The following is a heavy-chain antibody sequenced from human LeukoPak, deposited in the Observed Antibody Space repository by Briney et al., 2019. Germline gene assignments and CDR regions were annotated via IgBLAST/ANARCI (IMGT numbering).Heavy chain of an antibody. CDR3: ANSALVVVTAPDY. V-gene: IGHV3-23*01. CDR1: GFTFSSYA. Sequence: XGSLRLSCAASGFTFSSYAMSWVRQAPGKGLEWVSAISGSGGSTYYADSVKGRFTISRDNSKNSLYLQMNSLRAEDTAVYYCANSALVVVTAPDYWGQGTLVTVSS. CDR2: ISGSGGST. J-gene: IGHJ4*02. D-gene: IGHD2-21*02.